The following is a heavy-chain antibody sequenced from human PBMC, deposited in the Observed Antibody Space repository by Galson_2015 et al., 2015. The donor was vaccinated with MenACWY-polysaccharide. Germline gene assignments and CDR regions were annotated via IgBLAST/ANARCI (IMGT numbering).Heavy chain of an antibody. CDR1: GFSFSDYN. J-gene: IGHJ4*02. CDR3: ARDTGGSDY. CDR2: ISSSASYI. D-gene: IGHD3-16*01. V-gene: IGHV3-21*01. Sequence: SLRLSCAASGFSFSDYNMNWVRQAPGKGLEWVSIISSSASYIYYADSVKGRFTISRDNAKNSLYLHMNSLRAEDTAIYYCARDTGGSDYWGQGTLVTVSS.